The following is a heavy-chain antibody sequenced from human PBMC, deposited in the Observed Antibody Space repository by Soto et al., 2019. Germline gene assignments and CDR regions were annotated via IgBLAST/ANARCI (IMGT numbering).Heavy chain of an antibody. CDR1: GYTFTSYG. CDR2: ISAYNGNT. D-gene: IGHD6-25*01. CDR3: ARDDPDSSGNRHLDY. V-gene: IGHV1-18*01. J-gene: IGHJ4*02. Sequence: GASVKVSCKASGYTFTSYGSSWVRQAPGQGLEWMGWISAYNGNTNYAQKLQGRVTMTTDTSTSTAYMELRSLRSDDTAVYYCARDDPDSSGNRHLDYWGQGTLVTVSS.